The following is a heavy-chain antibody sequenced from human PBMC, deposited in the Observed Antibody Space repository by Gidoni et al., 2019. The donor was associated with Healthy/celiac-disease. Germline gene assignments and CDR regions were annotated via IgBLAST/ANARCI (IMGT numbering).Heavy chain of an antibody. CDR2: ISSSSSYI. Sequence: EVQLVESGGGLVKPGGSLRLSCAASGSTFSSYSMNWVRQAPGKGLEWVSSISSSSSYIYYADSVKGRFTISRDNAKNSLYLQMNSLRAEDTAVYYCARDRDDYGDLIDYWGQGTLVTVSS. J-gene: IGHJ4*02. CDR3: ARDRDDYGDLIDY. D-gene: IGHD4-17*01. CDR1: GSTFSSYS. V-gene: IGHV3-21*01.